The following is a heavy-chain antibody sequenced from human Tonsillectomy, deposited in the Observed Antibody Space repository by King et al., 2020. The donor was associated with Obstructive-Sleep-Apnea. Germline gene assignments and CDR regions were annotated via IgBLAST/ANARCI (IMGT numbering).Heavy chain of an antibody. D-gene: IGHD3-3*02. CDR1: GFXFSXYW. CDR3: AXXXSXXXXXDX. CDR2: IKQDXSEK. V-gene: IGHV3-7*03. J-gene: IGHJ4*01. Sequence: VQLVEXGGGLVQPGGSLXLSCAXSGFXFSXYWMSWVRQAPGKGXEXXXXIKQDXSEKYSVEAXXGRFTISRENAKNSLYLQINSLGAXXTAVYYCAXXXSXXXXXDXWXXXTXVXXSS.